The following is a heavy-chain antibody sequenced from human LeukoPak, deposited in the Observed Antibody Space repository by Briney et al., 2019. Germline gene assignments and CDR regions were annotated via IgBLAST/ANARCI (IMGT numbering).Heavy chain of an antibody. CDR1: DGSISNYY. CDR2: MSYSGTT. V-gene: IGHV4-59*08. J-gene: IGHJ3*02. CDR3: ARRRQQYWEAFDI. D-gene: IGHD1-26*01. Sequence: SETLSLTCSVSDGSISNYYWSWIRQPSGKGLEWIVFMSYSGTTDYSPSLKSRVTVSIDTSKNQFSLNLSSVTAADTAVYYCARRRQQYWEAFDIWGQGTKVTVSS.